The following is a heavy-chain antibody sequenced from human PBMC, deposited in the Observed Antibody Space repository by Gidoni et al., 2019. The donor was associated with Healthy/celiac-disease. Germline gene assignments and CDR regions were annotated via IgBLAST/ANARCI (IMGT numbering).Heavy chain of an antibody. CDR1: GGSISSGGYY. CDR2: IYYSGST. Sequence: QVQLQESGPGLVKPSQTLSLTCTFSGGSISSGGYYWSWIRQHPGKGLEWIGYIYYSGSTYYNPSLKSRVTISVDTSKNQFSLKLSSVTAADTAVYYCAREITGTFANWFDPWGQGTLVTVSS. D-gene: IGHD1-20*01. J-gene: IGHJ5*02. V-gene: IGHV4-31*03. CDR3: AREITGTFANWFDP.